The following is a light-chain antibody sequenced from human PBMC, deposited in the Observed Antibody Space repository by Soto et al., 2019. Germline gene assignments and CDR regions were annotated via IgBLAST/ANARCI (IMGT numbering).Light chain of an antibody. J-gene: IGKJ4*01. CDR3: QQYTDWPRA. CDR2: CAS. V-gene: IGKV3-15*01. CDR1: HIVSSK. Sequence: ETGMKKSPATLSLSQEERATLSCIASHIVSSKLVWYQQLPGQAPSFLIFCASTRPTGIPARFRGSGSGTDFTLTIDSLQSEDFAVYYCQQYTDWPRAFGGGTNVDI.